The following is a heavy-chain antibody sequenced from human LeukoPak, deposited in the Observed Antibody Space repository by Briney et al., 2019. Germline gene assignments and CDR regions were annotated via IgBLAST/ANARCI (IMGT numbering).Heavy chain of an antibody. CDR3: ARVVYCSSTSCYLRGTGPVAWFDP. CDR2: IYHSGST. Sequence: PSETLSLTCAVSGGSISSGGYSWSWIRQPPGKGLEWIGYIYHSGSTYYNPSLKSRVTISVDRSKNQFSLKLSSVTAADTAVYYCARVVYCSSTSCYLRGTGPVAWFDPWGQGTLVTVSS. D-gene: IGHD2-2*01. J-gene: IGHJ5*02. V-gene: IGHV4-30-2*01. CDR1: GGSISSGGYS.